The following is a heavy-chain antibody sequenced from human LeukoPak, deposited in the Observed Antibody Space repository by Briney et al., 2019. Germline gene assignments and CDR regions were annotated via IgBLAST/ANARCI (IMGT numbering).Heavy chain of an antibody. D-gene: IGHD5-12*01. J-gene: IGHJ4*02. CDR3: ASDVDIVATMGY. V-gene: IGHV3-7*01. CDR2: IKQDGSEK. Sequence: GGSLRLSCAASGFTFSSYWMSWVRQAPGKGLEWVANIKQDGSEKYYVDSVKGRSTISRDNAKNSLYLQMNSLRAEDTAVYYCASDVDIVATMGYWGQGTLVTVSS. CDR1: GFTFSSYW.